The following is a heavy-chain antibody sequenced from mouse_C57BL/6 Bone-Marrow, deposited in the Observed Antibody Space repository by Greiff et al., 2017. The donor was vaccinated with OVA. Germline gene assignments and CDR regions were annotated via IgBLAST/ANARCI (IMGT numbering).Heavy chain of an antibody. V-gene: IGHV14-4*01. CDR3: THYGSSPWFAY. Sequence: VQLQQSGAELVRPGASVKLSCTASGFNIKDDYMHWVKQRSEQGLEWIGWTDPENGDTEFASKFQGKATITADTYSNTANLQLSSLTSENTAVYYSTHYGSSPWFAYWGQGTLVTVSA. J-gene: IGHJ3*01. CDR2: TDPENGDT. D-gene: IGHD1-1*01. CDR1: GFNIKDDY.